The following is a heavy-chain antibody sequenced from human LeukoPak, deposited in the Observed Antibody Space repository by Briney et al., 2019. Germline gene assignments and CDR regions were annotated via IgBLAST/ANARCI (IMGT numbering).Heavy chain of an antibody. Sequence: PSETLSLTCAVYGGSLSGYYWSWIRQPPGKGLEWIGSIYYSGSTYYNPSLKSRVTISVDTSKNQFSLKLSSVTAADTAVYYCARRPRRDGYNYMGYFDYWGQGTLVTVSS. CDR3: ARRPRRDGYNYMGYFDY. V-gene: IGHV4-34*01. J-gene: IGHJ4*02. CDR1: GGSLSGYY. D-gene: IGHD5-24*01. CDR2: IYYSGST.